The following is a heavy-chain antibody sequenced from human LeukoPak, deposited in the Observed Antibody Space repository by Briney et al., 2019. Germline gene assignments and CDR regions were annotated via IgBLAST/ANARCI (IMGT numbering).Heavy chain of an antibody. CDR1: GFIFSSYW. CDR2: IKQDESEK. CDR3: AKDRHIVVVTATDY. J-gene: IGHJ4*02. V-gene: IGHV3-7*01. Sequence: GGSLRLSCATSGFIFSSYWMGWVRQAPGKGLEWVANIKQDESEKYYVDSVKGRFTVSRDNAKNSLYLQMNSLRAEDTAVYYCAKDRHIVVVTATDYWGQGTLVTVSS. D-gene: IGHD2-21*02.